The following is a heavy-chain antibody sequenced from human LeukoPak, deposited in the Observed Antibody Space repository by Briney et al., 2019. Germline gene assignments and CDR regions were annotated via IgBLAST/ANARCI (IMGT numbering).Heavy chain of an antibody. CDR2: IKSKAYGGTT. V-gene: IGHV3-49*04. J-gene: IGHJ5*02. Sequence: GGSLRLSCTASGFTFGDYAVSWVRQAPGKGLEWVGFIKSKAYGGTTQYAASVKGRFTISRDDSKSIDYLQMNSLQTEDTAVYYCTRGEVSGYLWGQGALVTVSS. D-gene: IGHD5-12*01. CDR3: TRGEVSGYL. CDR1: GFTFGDYA.